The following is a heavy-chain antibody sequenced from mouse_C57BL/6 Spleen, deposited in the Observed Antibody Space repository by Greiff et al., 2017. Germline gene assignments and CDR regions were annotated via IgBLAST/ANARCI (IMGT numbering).Heavy chain of an antibody. CDR2: IYPSDSET. CDR3: ASVGSSYDFDY. V-gene: IGHV1-52*01. D-gene: IGHD1-1*01. Sequence: QVQLQQPGAELVRPGSSVKLSCKASGYTFTSYWMHWVKQRPIQGLEWIGNIYPSDSETHYNQKFKDKATLTVDKSSSTAYMQLSSLTSEDSAVYYCASVGSSYDFDYWGQGTTLTVSS. CDR1: GYTFTSYW. J-gene: IGHJ2*01.